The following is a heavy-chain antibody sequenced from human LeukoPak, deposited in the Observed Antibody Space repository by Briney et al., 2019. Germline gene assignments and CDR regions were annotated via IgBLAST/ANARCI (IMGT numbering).Heavy chain of an antibody. CDR2: INSYNGNT. D-gene: IGHD5-18*01. V-gene: IGHV1-18*01. CDR3: ARVDTAMEQLFDY. J-gene: IGHJ4*02. Sequence: GASVKVSCKASGYTFTSYGISWVRQAPGQGLEWMGWINSYNGNTNYAQKLQGRVTMTTDTSTSTAYMQLRSLRSDDTAVYYCARVDTAMEQLFDYWDQGTLVTVSS. CDR1: GYTFTSYG.